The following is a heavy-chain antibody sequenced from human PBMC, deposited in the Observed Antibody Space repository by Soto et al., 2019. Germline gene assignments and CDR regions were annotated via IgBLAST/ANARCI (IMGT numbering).Heavy chain of an antibody. CDR1: GGSFSGYY. Sequence: SETLSLTCAVYGGSFSGYYWSWIRQPPGKGLEWIGEINHSGSTNYNPSLKSRVTISVDTSKNQFSLKLSSVTAADTAVYYCARGIAVAVFAPWGQGTLVTVSS. CDR2: INHSGST. J-gene: IGHJ5*02. CDR3: ARGIAVAVFAP. D-gene: IGHD6-19*01. V-gene: IGHV4-34*01.